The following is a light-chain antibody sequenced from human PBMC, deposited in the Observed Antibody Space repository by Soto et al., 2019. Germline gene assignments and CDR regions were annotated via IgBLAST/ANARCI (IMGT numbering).Light chain of an antibody. CDR1: QSIGSW. J-gene: IGKJ1*01. CDR3: QQYISDSPRK. Sequence: DIQMTQSPSTLSASVGDRVTITCRASQSIGSWLAWYQQKPGKAPKVLIYDASSLESGVPSRFSGSGSGAEFTLTIRSLQPEDFANYYCQQYISDSPRKCGQGNKGDIK. V-gene: IGKV1-5*01. CDR2: DAS.